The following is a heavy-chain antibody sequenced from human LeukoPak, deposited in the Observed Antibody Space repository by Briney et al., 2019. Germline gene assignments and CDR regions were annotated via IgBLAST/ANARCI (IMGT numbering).Heavy chain of an antibody. CDR1: GFTFSRKA. J-gene: IGHJ4*02. V-gene: IGHV3-23*01. CDR3: ARRYYYDSSGYSYYFDY. CDR2: ISDGGRST. Sequence: PGGSLRLSCAASGFTFSRKAMSWVRQAPGKGLEWVSGISDGGRSTYYANSVKGRFTISRDNSKNTLYLQMNGLRAEDTAVYYCARRYYYDSSGYSYYFDYWGQGTLVTVSS. D-gene: IGHD3-22*01.